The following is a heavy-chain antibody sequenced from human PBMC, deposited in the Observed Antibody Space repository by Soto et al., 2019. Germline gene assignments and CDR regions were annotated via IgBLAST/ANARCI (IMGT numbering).Heavy chain of an antibody. V-gene: IGHV3-33*01. J-gene: IGHJ4*02. CDR3: ARERLDCSGGSCYSFDY. D-gene: IGHD2-15*01. Sequence: QVQLVESGGGVVQPGRSLRLSCAASGFTFSSYGMHWVRQAPGKGLEWVAVIWYDGSNKYYADSVKGRFTISRDNSKNTLYLQMNSLRAEDTAVYYCARERLDCSGGSCYSFDYWGQGTLVTVSS. CDR1: GFTFSSYG. CDR2: IWYDGSNK.